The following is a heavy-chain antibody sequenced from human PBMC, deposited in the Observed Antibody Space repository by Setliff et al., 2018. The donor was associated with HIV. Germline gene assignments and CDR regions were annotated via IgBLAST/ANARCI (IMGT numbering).Heavy chain of an antibody. D-gene: IGHD1-26*01. CDR1: GFTFSNAW. Sequence: GGSLRLSCAASGFTFSNAWMSWVRQAPGKGLEWVGRINTDGGYTTYVDSVKGRFTISRDNTKNTLYLQMDSLRAEDTAMYYCARASSSGSYEWGQGTLVTVSS. CDR3: ARASSSGSYE. V-gene: IGHV3-74*01. J-gene: IGHJ4*02. CDR2: INTDGGYT.